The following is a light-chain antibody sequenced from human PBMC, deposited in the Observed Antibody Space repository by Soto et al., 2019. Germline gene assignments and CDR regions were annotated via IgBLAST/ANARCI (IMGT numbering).Light chain of an antibody. J-gene: IGKJ4*01. Sequence: EIVLTQSPGTLSLSPGERATLSCRASQSVNSNYLAWYQQKPGQGPRLLMYGASSRATGIPARFSGSGSGTDFTLTISSLEPEDFAVYYCQQRSNWPLTFGGGTKVEIK. V-gene: IGKV3D-20*02. CDR3: QQRSNWPLT. CDR2: GAS. CDR1: QSVNSNY.